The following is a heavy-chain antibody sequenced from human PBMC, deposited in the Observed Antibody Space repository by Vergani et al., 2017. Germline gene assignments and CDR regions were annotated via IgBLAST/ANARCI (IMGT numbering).Heavy chain of an antibody. CDR2: IFYSGTT. CDR3: ARVDTQVPATSHFYYMDV. D-gene: IGHD6-25*01. Sequence: QVQLQESGPGVVKPSQTLSLTCAVSGGSISSGDHCWTWIRQRPGKGLEWIGYIFYSGTTYDHPSLRSRLTISVDTSQNQFSLKLVSVTAADTAVYYCARVDTQVPATSHFYYMDVWGKGTTVVVSS. V-gene: IGHV4-31*11. CDR1: GGSISSGDHC. J-gene: IGHJ6*03.